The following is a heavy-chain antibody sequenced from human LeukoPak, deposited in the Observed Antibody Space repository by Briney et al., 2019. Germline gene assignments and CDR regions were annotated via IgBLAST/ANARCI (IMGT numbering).Heavy chain of an antibody. D-gene: IGHD6-13*01. CDR1: GYTFTNYY. Sequence: ASVKVSCKASGYTFTNYYMHWVRQAPGQGLEWMGMIIPSGGGTSYAQKFQGRVTMTRDTSTNTVYMELSSLRSEDTAIYYCARDIAAPGTYGYFDYWDQGTLVTVSS. V-gene: IGHV1-46*01. J-gene: IGHJ4*02. CDR2: IIPSGGGT. CDR3: ARDIAAPGTYGYFDY.